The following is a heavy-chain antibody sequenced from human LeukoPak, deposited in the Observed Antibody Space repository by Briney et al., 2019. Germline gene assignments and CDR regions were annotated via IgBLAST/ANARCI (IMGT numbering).Heavy chain of an antibody. Sequence: ASVKVSCKASGYTFTSYGISWVRQAPGQGLEWMGRISAYNGNTNYAQKFQGRVTMTEDTSTDTAYMELSSLRSEDTAVYYCATELVVVPDSYFDYWGQGTLATVSS. V-gene: IGHV1-18*01. CDR3: ATELVVVPDSYFDY. J-gene: IGHJ4*02. D-gene: IGHD2-2*01. CDR1: GYTFTSYG. CDR2: ISAYNGNT.